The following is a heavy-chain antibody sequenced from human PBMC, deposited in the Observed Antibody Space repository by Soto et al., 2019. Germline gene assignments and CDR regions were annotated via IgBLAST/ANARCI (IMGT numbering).Heavy chain of an antibody. CDR2: IIPIFGTA. D-gene: IGHD5-12*01. V-gene: IGHV1-69*12. J-gene: IGHJ4*02. Sequence: QVQLVQSGAEVKKPGSSVKVSCKASGGTFSSYAISWVRQAPGQGLEWMGGIIPIFGTANYAQKFQGRVTINADESTSTAYMELSSLRAEATAVYFGAGHRRRRDGYNCVGDFDYWGQGTLVTVSS. CDR3: AGHRRRRDGYNCVGDFDY. CDR1: GGTFSSYA.